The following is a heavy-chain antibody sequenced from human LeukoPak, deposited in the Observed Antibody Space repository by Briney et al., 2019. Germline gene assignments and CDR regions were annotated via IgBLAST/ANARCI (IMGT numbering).Heavy chain of an antibody. CDR3: AKGPYDYVWGSSYFDY. D-gene: IGHD3-16*01. V-gene: IGHV3-43*02. CDR1: GFTFDAYA. Sequence: GGSLRLSCAASGFTFDAYAMHWVRQAPGKGLEWVSLISGDGGSTYYADSVKGRFTISRDNSKNSLYLQMNSLRTEDTALYYCAKGPYDYVWGSSYFDYWGQGTLVTVSS. J-gene: IGHJ4*02. CDR2: ISGDGGST.